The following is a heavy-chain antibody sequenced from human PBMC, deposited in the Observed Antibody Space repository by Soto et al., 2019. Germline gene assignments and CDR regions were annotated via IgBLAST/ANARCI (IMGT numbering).Heavy chain of an antibody. V-gene: IGHV1-3*01. CDR3: ARAGYFDWLLYYGMDV. CDR1: GYTFTSYA. CDR2: INAGNGNT. D-gene: IGHD3-9*01. J-gene: IGHJ6*02. Sequence: QVQLVQSGAEVKKPGASVKVSCKASGYTFTSYAMHWERQAPGQRLEWMGWINAGNGNTKYSQKFQGRVTITRDTSASTAYMELSSLRSEDTAVYYCARAGYFDWLLYYGMDVWGQGTTVTVSS.